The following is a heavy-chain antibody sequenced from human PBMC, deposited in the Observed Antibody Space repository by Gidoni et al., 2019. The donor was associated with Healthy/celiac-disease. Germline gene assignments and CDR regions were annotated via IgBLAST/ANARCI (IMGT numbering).Heavy chain of an antibody. V-gene: IGHV4-34*01. Sequence: QVQLQQWGAGLLKPSETLSLTCAVYGGSFSGYYWSWIRQPPGKGLEWIGEINHSGSTNYNPSLKSRVTISVDTSKNQFSLKLSSVTAADTAVYYCARDVPRIAAAGKWFDPWGQGTLVTVSS. D-gene: IGHD6-13*01. CDR1: GGSFSGYY. CDR2: INHSGST. J-gene: IGHJ5*02. CDR3: ARDVPRIAAAGKWFDP.